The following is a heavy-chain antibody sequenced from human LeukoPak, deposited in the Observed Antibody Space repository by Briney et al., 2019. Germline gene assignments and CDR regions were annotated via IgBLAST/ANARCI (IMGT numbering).Heavy chain of an antibody. CDR3: ARLITMIVVVSEQPDAFDI. V-gene: IGHV1-18*01. J-gene: IGHJ3*02. CDR1: GYTFTSYG. Sequence: ASVKVSCKASGYTFTSYGISWVRQAPGQGLEWMGWISSYNGNTNYAQKLQGRVTMTTDTSTSTAYMELRSLRYDDTAVYYCARLITMIVVVSEQPDAFDIWGQGSMVTVSS. CDR2: ISSYNGNT. D-gene: IGHD3-22*01.